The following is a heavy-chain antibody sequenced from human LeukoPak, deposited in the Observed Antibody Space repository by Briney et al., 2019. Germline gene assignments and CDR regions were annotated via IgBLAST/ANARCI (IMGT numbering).Heavy chain of an antibody. CDR2: ISGSGDST. CDR3: AKDSMEYAIAGY. J-gene: IGHJ4*02. V-gene: IGHV3-23*01. Sequence: GGSMRLCCGACGYTFSSCAMRGGRQARGGGLEWGSAISGSGDSTYYADSVERGFTISRQNHKTTLSLKMNSLSAEDTAVYYCAKDSMEYAIAGYWGQGNLVTVSP. CDR1: GYTFSSCA. D-gene: IGHD2-8*01.